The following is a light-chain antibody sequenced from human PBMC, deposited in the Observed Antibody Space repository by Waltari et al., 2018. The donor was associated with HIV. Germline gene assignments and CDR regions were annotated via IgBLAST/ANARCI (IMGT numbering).Light chain of an antibody. J-gene: IGLJ2*01. V-gene: IGLV3-1*01. CDR2: GDS. CDR3: QAWDSSAMV. Sequence: YELTQPPSVSVSGGQTATITCSGHELGNNYVGWYQQKPGQSPILVIYGDSKRPSGIPERFSGYNSGGTATLTISGTQAMDEADYYCQAWDSSAMVFGGGTKLTVL. CDR1: ELGNNY.